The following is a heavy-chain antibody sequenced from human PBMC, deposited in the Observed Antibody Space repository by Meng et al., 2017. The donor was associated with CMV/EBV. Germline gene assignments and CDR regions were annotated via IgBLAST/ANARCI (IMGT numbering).Heavy chain of an antibody. CDR3: ARGGDFWSGYSWSYYGMDV. Sequence: GGSLRLSCAASGFTFSSYGMHWVRQAPGKGLEWVSVIYSGGSTYYADSVKGRFTISRDNSKNTLYLQMNSLRAEDTAVYYCARGGDFWSGYSWSYYGMDVWGQGTTVTVSS. D-gene: IGHD3-3*01. J-gene: IGHJ6*02. CDR1: GFTFSSYG. CDR2: IYSGGST. V-gene: IGHV3-NL1*01.